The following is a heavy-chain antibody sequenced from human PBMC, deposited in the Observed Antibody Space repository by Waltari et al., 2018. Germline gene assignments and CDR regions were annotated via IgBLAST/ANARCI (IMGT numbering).Heavy chain of an antibody. V-gene: IGHV4-4*09. J-gene: IGHJ6*02. Sequence: GSTNYNPSLKSRVTISVDTSKNQFSLKLSSVTAADTAVYYCARKGIAAAGTDYYGMDVWGQGTTVTVSS. CDR2: GST. D-gene: IGHD6-13*01. CDR3: ARKGIAAAGTDYYGMDV.